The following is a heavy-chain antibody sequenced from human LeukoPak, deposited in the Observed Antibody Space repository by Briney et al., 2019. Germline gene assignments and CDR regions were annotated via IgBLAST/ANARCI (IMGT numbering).Heavy chain of an antibody. V-gene: IGHV3-23*01. CDR2: ISGSGGSA. CDR1: GFTFSSYA. Sequence: PGGSLRLSCAASGFTFSSYAMSWVRQAPGKGLEWVSAISGSGGSAYYADSVKGRFTTSRDNSKNTLYLQMNSLRAEDTAVYYCAKDMDSGSYFIDYWGQGTLVTVSS. D-gene: IGHD3-10*01. J-gene: IGHJ4*02. CDR3: AKDMDSGSYFIDY.